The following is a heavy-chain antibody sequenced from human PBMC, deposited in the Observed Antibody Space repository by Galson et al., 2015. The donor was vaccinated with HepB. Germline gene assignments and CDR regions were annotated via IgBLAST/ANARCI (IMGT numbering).Heavy chain of an antibody. CDR3: ARGRSMQQLASYFDY. V-gene: IGHV4-34*01. CDR2: INHSGST. Sequence: LSLTCAVYGGSFSGYYWSWIRQPPGKGLEWIGEINHSGSTNYNPSLKSRVTISVDTSKNQFSLKLSSVTAADTAVYYCARGRSMQQLASYFDYWGQGTLVTVSS. D-gene: IGHD6-13*01. CDR1: GGSFSGYY. J-gene: IGHJ4*02.